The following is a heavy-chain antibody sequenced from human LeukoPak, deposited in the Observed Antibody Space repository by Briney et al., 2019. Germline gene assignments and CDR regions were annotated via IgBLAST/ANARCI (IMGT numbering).Heavy chain of an antibody. V-gene: IGHV3-30-3*01. Sequence: GGSLRLSCVASGFPFSSYWMTWVRQAPGKGLEWVAVISYDGSNKYYADSVKGRFTISRDNSKNTLYLQMNSLRAEDTAVYYCARDLRATDADYYYYYYGMDVWGQGTTVTVSS. CDR3: ARDLRATDADYYYYYYGMDV. CDR1: GFPFSSYW. D-gene: IGHD3-9*01. J-gene: IGHJ6*02. CDR2: ISYDGSNK.